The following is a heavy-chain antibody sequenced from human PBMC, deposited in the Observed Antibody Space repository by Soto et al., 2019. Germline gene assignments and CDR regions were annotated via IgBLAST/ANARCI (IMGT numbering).Heavy chain of an antibody. J-gene: IGHJ4*02. D-gene: IGHD2-15*01. Sequence: PETLSLTCTVSGGSMSSHYWTWLRQPPGKGLEWIGYISYSGSTYYNPSLKSRVTISADTSRNQFSLKLTSVTAADTALYYCGKVLVGATGHTDSDSWRPGTLVTV. CDR1: GGSMSSHY. CDR3: GKVLVGATGHTDSDS. CDR2: ISYSGST. V-gene: IGHV4-59*04.